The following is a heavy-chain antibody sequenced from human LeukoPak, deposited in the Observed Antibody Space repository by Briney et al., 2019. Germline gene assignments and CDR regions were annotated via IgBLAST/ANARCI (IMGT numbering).Heavy chain of an antibody. CDR3: AKAPGDYYYYMDV. V-gene: IGHV3-48*01. CDR2: ISSSSSTI. J-gene: IGHJ6*03. Sequence: PGGSLRLSCAASGFTFSSYSMNWVRQAPGKGLEWVSYISSSSSTIYYADSVKGRFTISRDNSKNTLYLQMNNLRAEDTATYYCAKAPGDYYYYMDVWGKGTTVTISS. CDR1: GFTFSSYS.